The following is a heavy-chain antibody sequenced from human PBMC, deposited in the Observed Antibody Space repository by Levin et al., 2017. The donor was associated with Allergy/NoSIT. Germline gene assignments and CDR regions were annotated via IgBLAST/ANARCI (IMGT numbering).Heavy chain of an antibody. CDR3: ARDFFPRQQQLVPDR. Sequence: AGGSLRLSCAASGFTFSSYTMHWVRQAPGKGLERVAVISFDGTNKYYADSVKGRFTISRDNSKNTLYLQMNSLRAEDTAVYYCARDFFPRQQQLVPDRWGQGTLVTVSS. J-gene: IGHJ4*02. CDR1: GFTFSSYT. D-gene: IGHD6-13*01. CDR2: ISFDGTNK. V-gene: IGHV3-30-3*01.